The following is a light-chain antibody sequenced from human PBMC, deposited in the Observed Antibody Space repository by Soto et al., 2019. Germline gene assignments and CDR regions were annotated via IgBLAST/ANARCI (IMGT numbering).Light chain of an antibody. Sequence: QSVLAQPASASGSPGQSITIYCTGTSSDVGGYNYVSWYQQHPGKAPKLMIYDVSNRPSGVSNRFSGSKSGNTASLTISGLQAEDEADYYCSSYTSSSTYVFGTGTKVTV. CDR1: SSDVGGYNY. J-gene: IGLJ1*01. V-gene: IGLV2-14*01. CDR3: SSYTSSSTYV. CDR2: DVS.